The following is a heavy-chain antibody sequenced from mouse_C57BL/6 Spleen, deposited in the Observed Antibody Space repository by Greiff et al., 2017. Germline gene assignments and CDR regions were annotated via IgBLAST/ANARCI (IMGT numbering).Heavy chain of an antibody. V-gene: IGHV7-3*01. CDR2: IRNKANGYTT. CDR3: AADYYSRVPDY. D-gene: IGHD1-1*01. Sequence: EVKLEESGGGLVQPGGSLSLSCAASGFTFTDYYMSWVRQPPGKALEWLGFIRNKANGYTTEYSASVKGRFTISRDNSQSILYLQMNALRAEDSATYYCAADYYSRVPDYWGQGTTLTVSS. CDR1: GFTFTDYY. J-gene: IGHJ2*01.